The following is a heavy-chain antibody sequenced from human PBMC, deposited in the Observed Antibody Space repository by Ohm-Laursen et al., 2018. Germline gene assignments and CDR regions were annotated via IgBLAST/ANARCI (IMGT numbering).Heavy chain of an antibody. CDR1: GGSFSGYY. CDR3: ATGHGDYDGY. V-gene: IGHV4-34*01. D-gene: IGHD4-17*01. J-gene: IGHJ4*02. CDR2: INHSGST. Sequence: GTLSLTCAVYGGSFSGYYWSWIRQPPGKGLEWIGEINHSGSTNYNPSLKSRVTISVDTSKNQFSLKLSSVTAADTDVYYCATGHGDYDGYWGQGTLVTVSS.